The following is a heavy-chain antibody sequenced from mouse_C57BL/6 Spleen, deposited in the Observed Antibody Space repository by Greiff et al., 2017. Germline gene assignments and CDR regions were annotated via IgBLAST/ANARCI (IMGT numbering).Heavy chain of an antibody. CDR3: ASPFYYGYDVGYYAMDY. J-gene: IGHJ4*01. CDR2: IDPEDGET. CDR1: GFNIKDYY. Sequence: EVKLMESGAELVKPGASVKLSCTASGFNIKDYYMHWVKQRTEQGLEWIGRIDPEDGETKYAPKFQGKATITADTSSNTAYLQLSSLTSEDTAVYYCASPFYYGYDVGYYAMDYWGQGTSVTVSS. D-gene: IGHD2-2*01. V-gene: IGHV14-2*01.